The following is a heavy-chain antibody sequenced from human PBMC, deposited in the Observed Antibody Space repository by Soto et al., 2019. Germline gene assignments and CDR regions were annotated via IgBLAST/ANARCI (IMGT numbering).Heavy chain of an antibody. CDR1: GFTFSSYS. V-gene: IGHV3-48*02. J-gene: IGHJ4*02. Sequence: PGGSLRLSCAASGFTFSSYSMNWVRQAPGKGLEWVSYISSSSSTIYYADSVKGRFTISRDNAKNSLYLQMNSLRDEDTAVYYWARDSVEGVFGVVVLDYWGQGTLVTVSA. D-gene: IGHD3-3*01. CDR3: ARDSVEGVFGVVVLDY. CDR2: ISSSSSTI.